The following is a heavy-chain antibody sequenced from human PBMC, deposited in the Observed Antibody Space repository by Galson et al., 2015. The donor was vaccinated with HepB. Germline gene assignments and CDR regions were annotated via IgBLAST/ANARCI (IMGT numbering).Heavy chain of an antibody. CDR1: GFTFSSYS. J-gene: IGHJ4*02. CDR3: ARDLREPPGGFDY. V-gene: IGHV3-21*01. Sequence: SLRLSCAASGFTFSSYSMNWVRQAPGKGLEWVSSISSSSSYIYYADSVKGRFTISRDNAKNSLYLQMNSLRAEDTAVYYCARDLREPPGGFDYWGQGTLVTVSS. CDR2: ISSSSSYI. D-gene: IGHD1-26*01.